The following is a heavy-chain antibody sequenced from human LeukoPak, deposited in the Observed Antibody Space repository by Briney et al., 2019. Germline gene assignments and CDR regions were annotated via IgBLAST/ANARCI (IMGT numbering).Heavy chain of an antibody. Sequence: SETLSLTCAVYGGSFSGYYWSWIRQPPGKGLEWIGEINHSGSTNYNPSLKSRVTISVDTSKNQFSLKLSSVTAADTAVYCCARIIAAAGLRNRDYWGQGTLVTVSS. V-gene: IGHV4-34*01. J-gene: IGHJ4*02. CDR2: INHSGST. CDR3: ARIIAAAGLRNRDY. D-gene: IGHD6-13*01. CDR1: GGSFSGYY.